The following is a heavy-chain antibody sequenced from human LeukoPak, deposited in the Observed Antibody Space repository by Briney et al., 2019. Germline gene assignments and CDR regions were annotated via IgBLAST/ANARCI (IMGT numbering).Heavy chain of an antibody. J-gene: IGHJ6*03. V-gene: IGHV3-7*01. CDR1: GFTFSSYW. CDR3: ARENRIVVEGRDYYYYMDV. Sequence: PGGSLRLSCAASGFTFSSYWMSWVRHAPGKGLEWVANIKQDGSEKYYVDSVKGRFTISRDNAKNSLYLQMNSLRAEDTAVYYCARENRIVVEGRDYYYYMDVWGKGTTVTVSS. CDR2: IKQDGSEK. D-gene: IGHD3-22*01.